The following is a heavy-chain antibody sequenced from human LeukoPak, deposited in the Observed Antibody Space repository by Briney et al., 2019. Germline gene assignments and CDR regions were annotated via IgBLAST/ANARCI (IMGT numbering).Heavy chain of an antibody. Sequence: ASVKVSCKASGYTFTSYAMNWVRQAPGQGLERMGWINANTGNPTYAQGFTGRFVFSLDTSVSTAYLQISSLKAEDTAVYYCAREYSSSWYYYYYMDVWGKGTTVTVSS. CDR1: GYTFTSYA. J-gene: IGHJ6*03. CDR3: AREYSSSWYYYYYMDV. D-gene: IGHD6-13*01. CDR2: INANTGNP. V-gene: IGHV7-4-1*02.